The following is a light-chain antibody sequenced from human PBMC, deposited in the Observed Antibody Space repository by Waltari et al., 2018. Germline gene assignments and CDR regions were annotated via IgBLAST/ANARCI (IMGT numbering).Light chain of an antibody. J-gene: IGKJ2*01. V-gene: IGKV1-39*01. CDR3: QQTYSPRHT. Sequence: DVQMTKSPPSLSAFVGARFTITCRASQNFYTFLNCYQHKVGKAPNVLIYSVSTLQSGVPSRFSGSGSGTDFSLTISSLQPEDVATYYCQQTYSPRHTFGQGTKVEIK. CDR2: SVS. CDR1: QNFYTF.